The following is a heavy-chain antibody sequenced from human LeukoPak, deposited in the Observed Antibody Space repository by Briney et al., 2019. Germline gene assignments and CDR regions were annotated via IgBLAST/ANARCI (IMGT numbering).Heavy chain of an antibody. CDR2: ISYDGSNK. J-gene: IGHJ6*03. D-gene: IGHD6-13*01. CDR3: ARGVAAAGRYYYYYMDV. V-gene: IGHV3-30*04. Sequence: GGSLRLSCAASGFTFSRYGMHWVRQAPGKGLEWVTAISYDGSNKYYADSVKGRFTISRDNSKNTLYLQMNSLRAEDTAVYYCARGVAAAGRYYYYYMDVWGKGTTVTVSS. CDR1: GFTFSRYG.